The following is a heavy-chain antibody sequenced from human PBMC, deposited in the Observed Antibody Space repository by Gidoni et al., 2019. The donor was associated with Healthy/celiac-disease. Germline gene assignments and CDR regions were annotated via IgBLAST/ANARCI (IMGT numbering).Heavy chain of an antibody. CDR1: GFPFDDYA. Sequence: EVQLVESGGGLVQPGRSLRLSCAASGFPFDDYAMHWVRQAPGKGLEWVSGISWNSGSIGYADSVKGRFTISRDNAKNSLYLQMNSLRAEDTALYYCAKGFGVLRYFDWLDYWGQGTLVTVSS. D-gene: IGHD3-9*01. CDR2: ISWNSGSI. J-gene: IGHJ4*02. CDR3: AKGFGVLRYFDWLDY. V-gene: IGHV3-9*01.